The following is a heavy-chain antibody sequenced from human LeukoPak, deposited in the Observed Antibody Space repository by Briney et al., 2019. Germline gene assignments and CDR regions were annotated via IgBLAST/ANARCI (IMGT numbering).Heavy chain of an antibody. V-gene: IGHV1-8*01. CDR3: ASVDFWSGYPNDY. J-gene: IGHJ4*02. Sequence: ASVKVSCKASGYTFTSYDINWVRQAPGQGLEWMGWMNPNSGNTGYAQKFQGRVTMTRNTSISTAYMELSSLRSEDTAVYYCASVDFWSGYPNDYWGQGTLVTVSS. D-gene: IGHD3-3*01. CDR2: MNPNSGNT. CDR1: GYTFTSYD.